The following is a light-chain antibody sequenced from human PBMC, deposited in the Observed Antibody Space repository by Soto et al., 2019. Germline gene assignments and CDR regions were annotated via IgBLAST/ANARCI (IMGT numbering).Light chain of an antibody. CDR2: EVS. CDR3: TSYTSSNTPV. V-gene: IGLV2-14*01. Sequence: ALTQPASVSGSPGQAITISCTGTSSDVGGYNYVSWYQQHPGKAPKLMIYEVSNRPSGVSDRFSGSKSGNTASLTISGLQAEDEADYYCTSYTSSNTPVFGTGTKVTVL. J-gene: IGLJ1*01. CDR1: SSDVGGYNY.